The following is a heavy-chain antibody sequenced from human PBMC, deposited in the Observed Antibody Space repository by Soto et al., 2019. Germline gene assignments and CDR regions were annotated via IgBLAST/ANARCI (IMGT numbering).Heavy chain of an antibody. CDR3: ARAMLVVVPAGGEEGYDYYGMDV. V-gene: IGHV1-69*06. CDR2: IIPIFGTA. Sequence: QVQLVQSGAEVRKPGSSVKVSCKASGGTFSRHAISWVRQAPGQGLEWMGGIIPIFGTANYAQKFQGRVTITADKSTSTAYMELRSLRSEDTAVYYCARAMLVVVPAGGEEGYDYYGMDVWGQGTTVTVSS. D-gene: IGHD2-2*01. J-gene: IGHJ6*02. CDR1: GGTFSRHA.